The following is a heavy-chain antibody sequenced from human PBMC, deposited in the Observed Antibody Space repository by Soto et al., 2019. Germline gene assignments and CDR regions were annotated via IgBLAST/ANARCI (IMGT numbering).Heavy chain of an antibody. CDR3: ARRTLTVTMIVVPRDDAFDI. Sequence: GASVKVSCKASGYTFTSYYMHWVRQAPGQGLEWMGIINPSGGSTSYAQKFQGRVTMTRGTSTSTAYMELSSLRSEDTAVYYCARRTLTVTMIVVPRDDAFDIWGQGTMVTVS. D-gene: IGHD3-22*01. J-gene: IGHJ3*02. V-gene: IGHV1-46*01. CDR2: INPSGGST. CDR1: GYTFTSYY.